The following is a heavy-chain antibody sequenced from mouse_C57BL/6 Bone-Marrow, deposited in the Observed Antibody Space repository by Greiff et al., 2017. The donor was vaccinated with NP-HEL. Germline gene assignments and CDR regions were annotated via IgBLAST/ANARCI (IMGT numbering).Heavy chain of an antibody. V-gene: IGHV14-4*01. D-gene: IGHD1-1*01. CDR3: TTGSYYYGSSYDWYFDV. CDR1: GFNIKDDY. CDR2: IDPENGDT. Sequence: DVQLQESGAELVRPGASVKLSCTASGFNIKDDYMHWVKQRPEQGLEWIGWIDPENGDTEYASKFQGKATITADTSSNTAYLQLSSLTSEDTAVYYCTTGSYYYGSSYDWYFDVWGTGTTVTVSS. J-gene: IGHJ1*03.